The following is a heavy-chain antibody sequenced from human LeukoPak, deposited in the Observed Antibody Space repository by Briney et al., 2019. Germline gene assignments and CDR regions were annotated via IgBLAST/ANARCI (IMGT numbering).Heavy chain of an antibody. CDR3: ARLGLRLRYFAVLSPNWYFDL. V-gene: IGHV4-39*01. Sequence: PSETLSLTCTVSGGSISSSSYYWGWIRQPPGKGLEWLGSIYYSGSTYYNPSLKSRVTISVDTSKNQFSLKLSSVTAADTAVYYCARLGLRLRYFAVLSPNWYFDLWGRGTLVTVSS. CDR2: IYYSGST. J-gene: IGHJ2*01. D-gene: IGHD3-9*01. CDR1: GGSISSSSYY.